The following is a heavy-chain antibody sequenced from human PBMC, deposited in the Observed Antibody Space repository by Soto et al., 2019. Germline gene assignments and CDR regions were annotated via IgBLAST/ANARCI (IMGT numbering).Heavy chain of an antibody. V-gene: IGHV3-23*01. CDR1: GFTFSSYA. J-gene: IGHJ4*02. CDR3: ARESDH. Sequence: GGPLRLSCAAPGFTFSSYAMSGVRQAPGKGLEWVSTISGSGGGTYYADSMKGRFTISRDNSKNTLYLQMYSLRVEDTAVYYCARESDHWGQGTLVTVSS. CDR2: ISGSGGGT.